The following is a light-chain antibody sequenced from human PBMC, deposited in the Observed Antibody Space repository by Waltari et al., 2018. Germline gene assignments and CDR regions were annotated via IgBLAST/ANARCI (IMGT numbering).Light chain of an antibody. CDR1: QSISSY. V-gene: IGKV3-11*01. Sequence: IVLTQSPATLSLSPGERVTLSCRASQSISSYLAWYQQKPGQAPRLLICDGANRATGIPARFSGSWSKTDFTLTIASLEPEYSAVYYCQQSYNWPRTFGQGTKVEIK. CDR2: DGA. J-gene: IGKJ1*01. CDR3: QQSYNWPRT.